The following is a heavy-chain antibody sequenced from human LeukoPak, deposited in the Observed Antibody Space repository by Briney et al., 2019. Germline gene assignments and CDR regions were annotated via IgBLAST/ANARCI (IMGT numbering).Heavy chain of an antibody. V-gene: IGHV3-30-3*01. CDR2: ISYDGSNK. J-gene: IGHJ3*02. CDR1: GFTFSSYA. CDR3: YKAVAGNDAFDI. D-gene: IGHD6-19*01. Sequence: GGSLRLSCAASGFTFSSYAMHWFRQAPGKGLEWVAVISYDGSNKYYADSVKGRFTISRDNSKNTLYLQMNSLRAEDTAVYYCYKAVAGNDAFDIWGQGTMVTVSS.